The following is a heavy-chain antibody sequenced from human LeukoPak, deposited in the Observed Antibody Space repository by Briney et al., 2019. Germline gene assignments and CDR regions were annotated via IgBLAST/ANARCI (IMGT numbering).Heavy chain of an antibody. D-gene: IGHD3-16*02. V-gene: IGHV3-53*01. CDR2: IYSGGST. Sequence: PGGSLRLSCAASGFTFSSYAMSWVRQAPGKGLEWVSVIYSGGSTYYADSVKGRFTISRDNSKNTLYLQMNSLRAEDTAVYYCARDPTGRGRYDYWGQGTLVTVSS. CDR1: GFTFSSYA. J-gene: IGHJ4*02. CDR3: ARDPTGRGRYDY.